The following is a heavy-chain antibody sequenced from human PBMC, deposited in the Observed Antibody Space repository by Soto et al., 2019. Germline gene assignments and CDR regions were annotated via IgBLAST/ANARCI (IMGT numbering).Heavy chain of an antibody. Sequence: ASVKVSCKASGYTFTSYGISWVRQAPGQGLEWMGWISAYNGNTNYAQKLQGRVTMTTDTSTSTAYMELRSLRSDDTAVYYCARVQRNWELPGDLDYWGQGTLVTVSS. J-gene: IGHJ4*02. CDR2: ISAYNGNT. D-gene: IGHD1-26*01. CDR1: GYTFTSYG. CDR3: ARVQRNWELPGDLDY. V-gene: IGHV1-18*01.